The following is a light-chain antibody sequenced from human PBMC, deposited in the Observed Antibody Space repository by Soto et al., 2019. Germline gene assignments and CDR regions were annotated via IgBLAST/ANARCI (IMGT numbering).Light chain of an antibody. J-gene: IGKJ1*01. CDR3: QQYNSDST. Sequence: DIQMTQSPSTLSSSIGDRVTITCRASHSLNGRLAWYRQRPGHAPDLLIYDVSTLETGVPSRFSGTGSETEFTLTLSGLQPDDFATYYCQQYNSDSTFGPGTTVEIK. CDR1: HSLNGR. CDR2: DVS. V-gene: IGKV1-5*01.